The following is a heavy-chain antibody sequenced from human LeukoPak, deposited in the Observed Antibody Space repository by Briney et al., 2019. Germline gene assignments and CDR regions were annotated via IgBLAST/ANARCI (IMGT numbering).Heavy chain of an antibody. J-gene: IGHJ3*02. Sequence: GGSLRLSCAASGFTFDDYAMHWVRQAPGKGLEWVXXXSWNSGSIGYADSVKXRXTISRDNAKNSLYLQMNSLRAEDTALYYCAKDIGDYGDPAGAFDIWGQGTMVTVSS. CDR1: GFTFDDYA. V-gene: IGHV3-9*01. CDR2: XSWNSGSI. CDR3: AKDIGDYGDPAGAFDI. D-gene: IGHD4-17*01.